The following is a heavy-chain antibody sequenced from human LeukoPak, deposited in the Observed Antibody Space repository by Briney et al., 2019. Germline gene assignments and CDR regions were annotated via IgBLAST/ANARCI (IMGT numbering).Heavy chain of an antibody. CDR2: ISYDGSNK. CDR3: AKGRLRVIDAFDI. D-gene: IGHD2-21*01. CDR1: GFXFSNYG. J-gene: IGHJ3*02. V-gene: IGHV3-30*18. Sequence: GGSLRLSCAASGFXFSNYGMHWVRQAPGEGLEWVAVISYDGSNKYYAESVKGRFTISRDNSKNTLYLQMNSLRAEDTAVFYCAKGRLRVIDAFDIWGQGTMVTVSS.